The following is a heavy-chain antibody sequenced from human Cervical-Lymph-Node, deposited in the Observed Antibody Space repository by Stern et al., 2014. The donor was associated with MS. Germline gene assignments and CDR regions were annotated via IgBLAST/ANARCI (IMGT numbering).Heavy chain of an antibody. J-gene: IGHJ4*02. CDR1: GFTFSDYH. D-gene: IGHD3-10*01. CDR2: ISSPYGTI. CDR3: ARAAGSADDF. Sequence: VQLVESGGGLVKPGGSLRLSCAASGFTFSDYHMTWIRQAPGKGLEWIAYISSPYGTINYADSVKGRFHISRYNAKKPLYMPMNSRSAADTAVYSCARAAGSADDFWGQGTLVTVSS. V-gene: IGHV3-11*01.